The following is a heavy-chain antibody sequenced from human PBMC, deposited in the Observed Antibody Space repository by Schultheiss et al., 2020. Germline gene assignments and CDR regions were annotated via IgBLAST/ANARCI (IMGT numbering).Heavy chain of an antibody. CDR1: GGSFSGYY. CDR2: IYHSGST. CDR3: AREEEGGYYFDY. Sequence: SETLSLTCAVYGGSFSGYYWSWIRQPPGKGLEWIGSIYHSGSTYYNPSLKSRVTISVDTSKNQFSLKLSSVTAADTAVYYCAREEEGGYYFDYWGQGTLVTVSS. D-gene: IGHD3-16*01. J-gene: IGHJ4*02. V-gene: IGHV4-34*01.